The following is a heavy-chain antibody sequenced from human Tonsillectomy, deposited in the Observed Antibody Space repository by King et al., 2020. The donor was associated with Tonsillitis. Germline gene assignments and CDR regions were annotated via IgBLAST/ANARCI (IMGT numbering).Heavy chain of an antibody. CDR1: GGSIKSGNYF. CDR3: ARGYCGGDCYSTDYFDY. V-gene: IGHV4-31*03. Sequence: QLQESGPGLVKPSQTLSLTCTVSGGSIKSGNYFWSWIRQHPGKGLEWIGYIYYSGSTYYNPSLKSRVTISVDTSKNQFSLKLSSVTAADTAVYYCARGYCGGDCYSTDYFDYWGQGTLVTVSS. CDR2: IYYSGST. D-gene: IGHD2-21*02. J-gene: IGHJ4*02.